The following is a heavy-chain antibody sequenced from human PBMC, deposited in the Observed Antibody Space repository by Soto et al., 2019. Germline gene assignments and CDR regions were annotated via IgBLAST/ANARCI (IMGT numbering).Heavy chain of an antibody. CDR1: GGTFSSYA. CDR3: ASGAADNPIFH. V-gene: IGHV1-69*12. CDR2: IIPIFGTA. J-gene: IGHJ4*02. Sequence: QVQQVQSGAEVKKPGSSVKVSCKASGGTFSSYAISWVRQAPGQGLEWMGGIIPIFGTANYAQKFQGRVTITADESTITAYMELSSLRSEDTPVYYCASGAADNPIFHWGQGTLVTVSS. D-gene: IGHD6-13*01.